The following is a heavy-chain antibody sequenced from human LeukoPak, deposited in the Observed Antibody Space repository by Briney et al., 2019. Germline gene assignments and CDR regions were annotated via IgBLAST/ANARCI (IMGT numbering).Heavy chain of an antibody. V-gene: IGHV3-21*01. D-gene: IGHD6-13*01. CDR2: SSSSSSYI. CDR1: GFTFSSYS. CDR3: ARDEFGIAAHPGRAYYYYGMDV. J-gene: IGHJ6*02. Sequence: GGSLRLSCAASGFTFSSYSMNWVRQAPGKGLEWVSSSSSSSSYIYYADSVKGRFTISRDNAKNSLYLQMNSLRAEDTAVYYCARDEFGIAAHPGRAYYYYGMDVWGQGTTVTVSS.